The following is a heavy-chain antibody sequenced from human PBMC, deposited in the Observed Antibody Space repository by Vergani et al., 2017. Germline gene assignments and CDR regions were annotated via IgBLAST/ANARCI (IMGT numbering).Heavy chain of an antibody. CDR2: INPSGGST. Sequence: QVQLVQSGAEVKKPGASVKVSCKASGYTFTSYYMHWVRQAPGQGLEWMGIINPSGGSTSYAQKFQGRVTMTRDTATSTVYMELSSLRSEDTAVYYCARGGLLFGELFAELDAFDIWGQGTMVTVSS. D-gene: IGHD3-10*01. J-gene: IGHJ3*02. CDR1: GYTFTSYY. V-gene: IGHV1-46*03. CDR3: ARGGLLFGELFAELDAFDI.